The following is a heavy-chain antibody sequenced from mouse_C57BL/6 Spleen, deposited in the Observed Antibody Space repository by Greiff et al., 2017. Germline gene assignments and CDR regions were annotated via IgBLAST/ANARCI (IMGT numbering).Heavy chain of an antibody. CDR1: GYTFTSYG. CDR3: ARTYDGYYGAYAMDY. D-gene: IGHD2-3*01. Sequence: QVQLKASGAELARPGASVKLSCKASGYTFTSYGISWVKQRTGQGLEWIGEIYPRSGNTYYNEKFKGKATLTADKSSSTAYMERRSLTSEDSAVYFCARTYDGYYGAYAMDYWGQGTAVTVSS. V-gene: IGHV1-81*01. CDR2: IYPRSGNT. J-gene: IGHJ4*01.